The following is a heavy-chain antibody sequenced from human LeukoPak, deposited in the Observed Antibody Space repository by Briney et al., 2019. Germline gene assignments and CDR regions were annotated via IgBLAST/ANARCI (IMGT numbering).Heavy chain of an antibody. CDR1: GFTFSSYW. CDR2: INTDGSTT. Sequence: GGSLRLSCAASGFTFSSYWMHWVRQAPGKGLVWASRINTDGSTTSYADSVKGRFTISRDNAKNTLYLQMNSLRAEETAVYYCARDLGVAALDNWGQGTLVTVSS. J-gene: IGHJ4*02. CDR3: ARDLGVAALDN. D-gene: IGHD6-19*01. V-gene: IGHV3-74*01.